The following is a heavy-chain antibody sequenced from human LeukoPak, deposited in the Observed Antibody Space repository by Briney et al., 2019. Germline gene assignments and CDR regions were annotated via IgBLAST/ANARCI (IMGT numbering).Heavy chain of an antibody. CDR3: ARDPISWAYLEWLSNYYYGMDV. CDR1: GFIFSHYA. CDR2: ISNFGHNQ. J-gene: IGHJ6*02. Sequence: GGSLRLSCAASGFIFSHYAMHWVRQAPGKGLEWVTVISNFGHNQYYADSVKGRFTISRDNSKNTLYLQMNSLRAEDTAVYYCARDPISWAYLEWLSNYYYGMDVWGQGTTVTVSS. D-gene: IGHD3-3*01. V-gene: IGHV3-30-3*01.